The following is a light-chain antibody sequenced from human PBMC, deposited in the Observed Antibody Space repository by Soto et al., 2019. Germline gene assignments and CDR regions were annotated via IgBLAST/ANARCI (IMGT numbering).Light chain of an antibody. CDR1: SSNIEFNY. Sequence: QSVLTQPPSASGTPGQGVTISCSGSSSNIEFNYVYWYQYLPGTAPKLLIYRNDQRPSGVPDRFYGSKSGATASLAISGLRSEDEAEYSCATWDDSLSGVVFGEGTKVTVL. J-gene: IGLJ3*02. V-gene: IGLV1-47*01. CDR2: RND. CDR3: ATWDDSLSGVV.